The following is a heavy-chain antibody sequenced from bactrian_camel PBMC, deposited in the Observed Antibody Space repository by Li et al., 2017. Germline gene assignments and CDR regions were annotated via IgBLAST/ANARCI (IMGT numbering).Heavy chain of an antibody. CDR1: GFIFSSYW. Sequence: QLVESGGGLVQPGGSLRLSCAASGFIFSSYWMYWVRQAPGKGLEWVSSISSIGVSTYYADLVKGQFIISRDNAKNTVYLQMSCLKVEDTAKYYCVAAVVGSTLGTFDYWARGPRSPSP. CDR2: ISSIGVST. J-gene: IGHJ4*01. V-gene: IGHV3S25*01. D-gene: IGHD2*01.